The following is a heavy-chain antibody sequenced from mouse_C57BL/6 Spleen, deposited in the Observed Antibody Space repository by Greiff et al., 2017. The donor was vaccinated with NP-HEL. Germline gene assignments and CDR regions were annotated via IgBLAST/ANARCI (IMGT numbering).Heavy chain of an antibody. D-gene: IGHD2-3*01. CDR1: GYSITSGYY. V-gene: IGHV3-6*01. CDR3: ARDTLYEGEAMDY. J-gene: IGHJ4*01. CDR2: ISYDGSN. Sequence: EVQLQQSGPGLVKPSQSLSLTCSVTGYSITSGYYWNWIRQFPGNKLEWMGYISYDGSNNYNPSLKNRISITRDTSKNQFFLKLNSVTTEDTATYYCARDTLYEGEAMDYWGQGTSVTVSS.